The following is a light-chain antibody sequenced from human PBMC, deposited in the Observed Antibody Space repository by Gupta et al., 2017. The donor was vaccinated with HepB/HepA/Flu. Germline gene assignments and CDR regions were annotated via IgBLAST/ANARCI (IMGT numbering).Light chain of an antibody. CDR2: EDA. J-gene: IGLJ3*02. CDR3: QSGDRSTVV. CDR1: RMGEKY. V-gene: IGLV3-1*01. Sequence: SSDLTQAPSVSVSPGQTATITCSGNRMGEKYASWYQQKPGQSPVMIIYEDANRASGIPDRFSCSNSGNTATLTIRGTQATDEDDYYCQSGDRSTVVFGGGTKLTVL.